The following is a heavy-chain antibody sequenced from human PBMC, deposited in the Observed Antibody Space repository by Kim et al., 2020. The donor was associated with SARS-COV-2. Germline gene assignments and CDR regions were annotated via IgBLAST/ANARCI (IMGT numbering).Heavy chain of an antibody. CDR1: GFTFSSYS. J-gene: IGHJ6*02. CDR2: ISSSSSYI. D-gene: IGHD5-12*01. Sequence: GGSLRLSCAASGFTFSSYSMNWVRQAPGKGLEWVSSISSSSSYIYYADSVKGRFTISRDNAKNSLYLQMNSLRAEDTAVYYCARGGYSGYDLKKSDYYYGMDVWGQGTTVTVSS. V-gene: IGHV3-21*01. CDR3: ARGGYSGYDLKKSDYYYGMDV.